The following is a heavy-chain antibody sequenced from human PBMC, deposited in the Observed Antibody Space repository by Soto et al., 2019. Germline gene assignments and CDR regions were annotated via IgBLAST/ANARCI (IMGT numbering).Heavy chain of an antibody. Sequence: SETLSPTCTVSGGSISSSSYYWGWIRQPPGKGLEWIGSIYYSGSTYYNPSLKSRVTISVDTSKNQFSLKLSSVTAADTAVYYCASPAIAAAGTSYDYWGQGTLVTVSS. V-gene: IGHV4-39*01. CDR1: GGSISSSSYY. D-gene: IGHD6-13*01. CDR3: ASPAIAAAGTSYDY. CDR2: IYYSGST. J-gene: IGHJ4*02.